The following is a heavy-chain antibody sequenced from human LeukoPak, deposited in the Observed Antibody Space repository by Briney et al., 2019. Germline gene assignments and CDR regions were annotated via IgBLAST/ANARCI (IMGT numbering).Heavy chain of an antibody. J-gene: IGHJ6*02. CDR3: AVAYCSGGSCYPDV. V-gene: IGHV1-3*01. Sequence: ASVKVSCKASGYTFTSYAMHWVRQAPGQRLEWMGWINAGNGNTKYSQKFQGRVTITADESTSTAYMELSSLRSEDTAVYYCAVAYCSGGSCYPDVWGQGTTVTVSS. CDR2: INAGNGNT. D-gene: IGHD2-15*01. CDR1: GYTFTSYA.